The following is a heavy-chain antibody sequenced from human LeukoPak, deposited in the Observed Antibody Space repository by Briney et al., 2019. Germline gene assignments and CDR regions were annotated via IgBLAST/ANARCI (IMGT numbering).Heavy chain of an antibody. CDR1: GYTFTSNY. J-gene: IGHJ3*02. D-gene: IGHD2-15*01. CDR3: ARGVISGGYDAFDI. CDR2: INPSGGST. V-gene: IGHV1-46*01. Sequence: ASVKVSCKASGYTFTSNYMHWVRQAPGQGLEWMGVINPSGGSTSYAQKFQGRVTMTRDMSTSTDYMELSSLRSEDTAVYYCARGVISGGYDAFDIWGQGTMVTVSS.